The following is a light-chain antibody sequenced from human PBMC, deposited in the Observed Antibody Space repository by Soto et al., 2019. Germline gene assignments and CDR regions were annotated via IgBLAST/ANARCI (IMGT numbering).Light chain of an antibody. Sequence: EIMLTQSPSTLSLSPGDRATLSCGASQSVASNSLAWYQDRPGLAPRLLIYDSFSRAAGVPERFSGSGSGTDYSLTIGRLGREGFAVYVCQQYGSSPVSLVGG. CDR1: QSVASNS. CDR2: DSF. J-gene: IGKJ4*01. CDR3: QQYGSSPVS. V-gene: IGKV3D-20*01.